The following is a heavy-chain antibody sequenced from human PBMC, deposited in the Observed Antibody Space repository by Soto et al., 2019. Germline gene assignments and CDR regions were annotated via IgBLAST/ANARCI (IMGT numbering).Heavy chain of an antibody. D-gene: IGHD1-7*01. CDR3: ARDPRSLDITGTTQLDY. CDR1: GFTFSSYW. Sequence: GGSLRLSCAASGFTFSSYWMHWVRQAPGKGLVWVSRINSDGSSTSYADSVKGRFTISRDNAKNTLYLQMNSLRAEDTAVYYCARDPRSLDITGTTQLDYWGQGTLVTVSS. CDR2: INSDGSST. J-gene: IGHJ4*02. V-gene: IGHV3-74*01.